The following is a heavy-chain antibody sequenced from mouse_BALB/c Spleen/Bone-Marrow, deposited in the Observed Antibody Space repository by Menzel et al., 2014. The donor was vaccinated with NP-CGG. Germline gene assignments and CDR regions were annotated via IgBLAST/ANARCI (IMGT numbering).Heavy chain of an antibody. D-gene: IGHD1-1*01. CDR2: INPSTDYT. J-gene: IGHJ3*01. V-gene: IGHV1-7*01. CDR1: GYTFTSYW. CDR3: ARRAYGGSYGFAY. Sequence: VKVVESGAELAKPGASLKMSCKASGYTFTSYWMHWVKQRPGQGLEWIGYINPSTDYTDYNQKFKDKATLTADKSSSTAFMQLSSLTSEDSAVYYCARRAYGGSYGFAYWGQGTLVTVSA.